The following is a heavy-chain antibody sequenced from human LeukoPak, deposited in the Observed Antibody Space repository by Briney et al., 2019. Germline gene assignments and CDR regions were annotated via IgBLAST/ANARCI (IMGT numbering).Heavy chain of an antibody. CDR3: ARGVAAAGADY. V-gene: IGHV4-31*03. Sequence: ASETLSLTCTVSGASISRGGYFWTWIRQHPGKGLEWIGYIYYSGSTYYNPSLKSRVTISVDTSKNHFSLELSSVTAADTAVYYCARGVAAAGADYWGQGTLVTVSS. CDR1: GASISRGGYF. CDR2: IYYSGST. D-gene: IGHD6-13*01. J-gene: IGHJ4*02.